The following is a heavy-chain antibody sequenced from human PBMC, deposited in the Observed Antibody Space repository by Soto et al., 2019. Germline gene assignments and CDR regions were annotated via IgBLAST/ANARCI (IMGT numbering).Heavy chain of an antibody. D-gene: IGHD3-10*01. CDR1: GFTFSNYA. V-gene: IGHV3-23*01. J-gene: IGHJ4*02. Sequence: GGSLRLSCAASGFTFSNYAMSWVRQAPGKGLEWVSTISGGGGSTYYADSVKGRFTISRDNSKNTLYLQMNSLRAEDTAVYFCARSWFGEAHWGQGTLVTVSS. CDR3: ARSWFGEAH. CDR2: ISGGGGST.